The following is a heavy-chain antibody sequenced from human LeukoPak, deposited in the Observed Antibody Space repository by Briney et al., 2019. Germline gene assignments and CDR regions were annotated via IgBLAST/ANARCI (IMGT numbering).Heavy chain of an antibody. J-gene: IGHJ4*02. D-gene: IGHD2-2*01. Sequence: GGSLRLSCAASGFTSSSYAMSWVRQAPGKGLEWVSAISGSGGSTYYADSVKGRFTISRDNSKNTLYLQMNSLRAEDTAVYYCAKEEDVVVVPAANHYWGQGTLVTVSS. V-gene: IGHV3-23*01. CDR3: AKEEDVVVVPAANHY. CDR1: GFTSSSYA. CDR2: ISGSGGST.